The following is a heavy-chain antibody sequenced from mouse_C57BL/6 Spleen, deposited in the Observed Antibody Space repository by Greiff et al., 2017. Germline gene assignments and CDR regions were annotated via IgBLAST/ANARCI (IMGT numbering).Heavy chain of an antibody. V-gene: IGHV1-64*01. Sequence: QVQLQQPGAELVKPGASVKLSCKASGYTFTSYWMHWVKQRPGQGLEWIGMIHPNSGSTYYNENFKSKATLTVDKSSSTAYMQLSSLTSEDSAVYYCARSVVDAMDYWGQGTSVTVSS. J-gene: IGHJ4*01. D-gene: IGHD1-1*01. CDR3: ARSVVDAMDY. CDR2: IHPNSGST. CDR1: GYTFTSYW.